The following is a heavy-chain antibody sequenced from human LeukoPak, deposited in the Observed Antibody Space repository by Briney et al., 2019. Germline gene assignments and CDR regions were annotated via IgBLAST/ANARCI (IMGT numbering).Heavy chain of an antibody. D-gene: IGHD1-26*01. CDR3: ARSVRWELPKD. CDR2: ISSSSSYI. CDR1: GFTFSTYS. V-gene: IGHV3-21*04. Sequence: GGSLRLSCAASGFTFSTYSMNWVRQAPGKGLEWVSSISSSSSYIYYADSVKGRFTISRDNSKNTLYLQMNSLRAEDTAVYYCARSVRWELPKDWGQGTLVTVSS. J-gene: IGHJ4*02.